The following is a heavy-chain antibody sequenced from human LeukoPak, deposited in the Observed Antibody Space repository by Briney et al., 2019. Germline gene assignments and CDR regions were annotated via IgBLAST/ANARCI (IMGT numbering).Heavy chain of an antibody. CDR2: INHSGST. D-gene: IGHD3-22*01. J-gene: IGHJ3*02. CDR1: GGSFSGYY. Sequence: SETLSLTCAVYGGSFSGYYWSWIRQPPGKGLEWIGEINHSGSTNYNPSLKSRVTISVDTSKNQFSLKLSSVTAADTAVYYCARAQKTYYYDSSGYYRNAFDIWSQGTMVTVSS. V-gene: IGHV4-34*01. CDR3: ARAQKTYYYDSSGYYRNAFDI.